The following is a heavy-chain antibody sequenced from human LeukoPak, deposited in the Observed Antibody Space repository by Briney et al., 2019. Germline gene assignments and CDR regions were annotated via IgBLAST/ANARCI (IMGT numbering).Heavy chain of an antibody. J-gene: IGHJ4*02. Sequence: GGSLSLSCVASGFTFSNYEMNWARQAPGKGLEWVSYISTSGGTFYYADSVKGRFTISRDNAKNSLYLQMDSLRAEDTAVYYCASYCDGGGCYSAAFDYWGQGTLVTVSS. D-gene: IGHD2-15*01. CDR3: ASYCDGGGCYSAAFDY. CDR2: ISTSGGTF. CDR1: GFTFSNYE. V-gene: IGHV3-48*03.